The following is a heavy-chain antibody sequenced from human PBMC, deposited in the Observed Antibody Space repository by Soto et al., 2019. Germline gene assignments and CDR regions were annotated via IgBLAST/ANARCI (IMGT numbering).Heavy chain of an antibody. CDR2: ISSSSSRI. J-gene: IGHJ4*02. CDR1: GFSFNTYA. D-gene: IGHD6-25*01. Sequence: EVQLVESGGGLIQPGGSLRLSCAASGFSFNTYAMNWVRQAPGKGLEWISYISSSSSRIYYADSVKGRFTLSRDNAKNSLYLQMNSLRAEDTAVYYCGSDPGIAAAGMDYWGQGTLVTVSS. CDR3: GSDPGIAAAGMDY. V-gene: IGHV3-48*04.